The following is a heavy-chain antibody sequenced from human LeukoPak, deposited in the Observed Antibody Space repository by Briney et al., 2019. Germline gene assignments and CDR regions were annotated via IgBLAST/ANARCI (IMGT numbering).Heavy chain of an antibody. CDR2: INPNSGGT. V-gene: IGHV1-2*02. Sequence: ASVKVSCKASGYTFTGYYMHWVRQAPGQGLEWMGWINPNSGGTNYAQKLQGRVTMTTDTSTSTAYMELRSLRSDDTAVYYCARNSDYDFWSGYYTGFDYWGQGTLVTVSS. D-gene: IGHD3-3*01. J-gene: IGHJ4*02. CDR3: ARNSDYDFWSGYYTGFDY. CDR1: GYTFTGYY.